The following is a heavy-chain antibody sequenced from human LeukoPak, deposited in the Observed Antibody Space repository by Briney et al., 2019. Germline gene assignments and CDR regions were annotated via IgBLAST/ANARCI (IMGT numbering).Heavy chain of an antibody. CDR2: INHSGST. CDR1: GGSFSGYY. V-gene: IGHV4-34*01. D-gene: IGHD3-22*01. J-gene: IGHJ4*02. Sequence: SETLSLTCAVYGGSFSGYYWSWIRQPPGKGLEWIGEINHSGSTNYNPSLKSRVTISVDTSKNQFSLKLSSVTAADTAVYYCARGDSSGYYYGLFNYWGQGTLVTVSS. CDR3: ARGDSSGYYYGLFNY.